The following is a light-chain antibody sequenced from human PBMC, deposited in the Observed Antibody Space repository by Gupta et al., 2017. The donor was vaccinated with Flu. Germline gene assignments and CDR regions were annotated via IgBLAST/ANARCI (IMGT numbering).Light chain of an antibody. CDR1: QSVVYHSNNKNY. CDR2: WAF. Sequence: DIVMSQSPDSLAVSLGESATINCKSSQSVVYHSNNKNYLAWYQQKPGQPPKLLIYWAFARESGVPDRFSGRGSGTELPRTSSSLQAEDVAVYYCQQDDSPPFIFGEGTKMEIK. CDR3: QQDDSPPFI. V-gene: IGKV4-1*01. J-gene: IGKJ2*01.